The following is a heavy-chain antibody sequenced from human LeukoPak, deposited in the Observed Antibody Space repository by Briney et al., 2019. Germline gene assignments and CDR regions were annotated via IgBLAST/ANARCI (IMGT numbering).Heavy chain of an antibody. Sequence: SVKVSCKASGGTFSSYAISWVRQAPGQGLEWMGGIIPIFGTANYAQKFQGRVTITADKSTSTAYMELSSLRSEDTAVYYCARLKRDGGYCSGGSRYSGYYYGMDVWGKGTTVTVSS. V-gene: IGHV1-69*06. CDR2: IIPIFGTA. J-gene: IGHJ6*04. CDR1: GGTFSSYA. CDR3: ARLKRDGGYCSGGSRYSGYYYGMDV. D-gene: IGHD2-15*01.